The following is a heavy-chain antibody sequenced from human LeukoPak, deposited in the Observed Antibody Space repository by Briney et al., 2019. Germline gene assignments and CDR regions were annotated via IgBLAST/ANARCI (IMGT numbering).Heavy chain of an antibody. CDR3: AKHLRRRFFSKTLGFDP. Sequence: PSETLSLTCAVYGGSFSGDYWSWIRQPPGKGLEWVGEINHSGSTNYNPSLGSRVTISLDSSKNQFSLKLSSGTAADTAVYYCAKHLRRRFFSKTLGFDPWGQGTLVTVSS. CDR1: GGSFSGDY. V-gene: IGHV4-34*01. D-gene: IGHD3-3*01. CDR2: INHSGST. J-gene: IGHJ5*02.